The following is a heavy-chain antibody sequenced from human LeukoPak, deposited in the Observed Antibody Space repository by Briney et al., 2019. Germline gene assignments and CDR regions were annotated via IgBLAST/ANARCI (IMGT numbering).Heavy chain of an antibody. J-gene: IGHJ4*02. CDR2: IYTSGST. V-gene: IGHV4-4*07. Sequence: SETLSLTCTVSGGSISSYYWSWIRQPAGKGLEWIGRIYTSGSTNYNPSLKSRVTMSVDTSKNQFSLKLSSVTAADTAVYYCARDRYYYDSSGYYSIDYWGQGTLVTVYS. D-gene: IGHD3-22*01. CDR3: ARDRYYYDSSGYYSIDY. CDR1: GGSISSYY.